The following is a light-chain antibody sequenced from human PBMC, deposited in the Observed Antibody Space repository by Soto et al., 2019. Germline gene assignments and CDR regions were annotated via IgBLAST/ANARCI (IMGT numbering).Light chain of an antibody. J-gene: IGKJ5*01. V-gene: IGKV1-39*01. CDR3: QQFNNYLIT. Sequence: DIQMSQSPSCLCASVGYRVTITCRASQSISSYLNWYQQKPGKAPKLLIYAASSLQSGVPSRFSGSGSGTDFTLTISSLQPEDFATYYCQQFNNYLITFGQGTRLEIK. CDR1: QSISSY. CDR2: AAS.